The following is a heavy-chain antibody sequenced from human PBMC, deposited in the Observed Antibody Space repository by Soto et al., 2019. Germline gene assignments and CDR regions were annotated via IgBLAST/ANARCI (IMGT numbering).Heavy chain of an antibody. V-gene: IGHV4-59*08. CDR1: GGSISSYY. J-gene: IGHJ5*02. Sequence: PSETLSLTCTVSGGSISSYYWSWIRQPPGKGLEWIGYIYYSGSTNYNPSLKSRVTISVDTSKNQFSLKLSSVTAADTAVYYCARSIAAADTNWFDPWGQGTLVTSPQ. D-gene: IGHD6-13*01. CDR3: ARSIAAADTNWFDP. CDR2: IYYSGST.